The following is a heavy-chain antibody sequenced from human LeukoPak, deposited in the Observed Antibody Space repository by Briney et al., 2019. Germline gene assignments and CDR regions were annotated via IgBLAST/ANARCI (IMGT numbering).Heavy chain of an antibody. J-gene: IGHJ6*02. CDR3: ARRSPYGSGSYGGYYYYYGMDV. D-gene: IGHD3-10*01. CDR1: GYSFTSYW. Sequence: GESLKISCKGSGYSFTSYWIGWVRQMPGRGLEWMGIIYPGDSDTRYSPSFQGQVTISADKSISTAYLQWSSLKASDTAMYYCARRSPYGSGSYGGYYYYYGMDVWGQGTTVTVSS. CDR2: IYPGDSDT. V-gene: IGHV5-51*01.